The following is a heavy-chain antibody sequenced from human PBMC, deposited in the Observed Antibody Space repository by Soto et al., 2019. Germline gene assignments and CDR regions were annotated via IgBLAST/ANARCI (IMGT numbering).Heavy chain of an antibody. D-gene: IGHD3-16*02. Sequence: EVQLVESGGGLVQPGGSIRLSCVTSGFKFSDYSMNWVRQAPGKGLEWVSYISGPGTPIYYADSVKGRFTISRDNAKNSLSLQMNNLRAEDTGIYYCARPLRGVTIGGLIATWGQGTLVTVSS. V-gene: IGHV3-48*01. CDR3: ARPLRGVTIGGLIAT. J-gene: IGHJ4*02. CDR1: GFKFSDYS. CDR2: ISGPGTPI.